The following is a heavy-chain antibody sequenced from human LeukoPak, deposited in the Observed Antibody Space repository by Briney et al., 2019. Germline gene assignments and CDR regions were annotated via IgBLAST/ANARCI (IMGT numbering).Heavy chain of an antibody. Sequence: ASVKVSCKASGYTFTSYGISWVRQAPGQGLEWMGWVSAYNGNTNHAQKFQGRVTMTTDTSTTTAYMELRSLRSDDTAVYYCARVDLSWSDTSGYYRDWFDPWGQGTLVTVSS. D-gene: IGHD3-22*01. V-gene: IGHV1-18*01. CDR1: GYTFTSYG. CDR2: VSAYNGNT. CDR3: ARVDLSWSDTSGYYRDWFDP. J-gene: IGHJ5*02.